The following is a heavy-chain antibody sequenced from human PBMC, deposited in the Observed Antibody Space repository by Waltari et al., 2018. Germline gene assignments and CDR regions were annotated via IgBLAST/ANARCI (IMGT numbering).Heavy chain of an antibody. Sequence: EVQLVESGGGLIQPGGSLRLSCAASGVSVDNIHMSWVRQAPGKGLEWLSVLYSGGYLEYADSVKGRFTISRDTSTNTLYLRMNSLRADGTAVYFCARDLGWMDVWGQGTTVTVSS. V-gene: IGHV3-53*01. D-gene: IGHD6-19*01. CDR2: LYSGGYL. J-gene: IGHJ6*02. CDR3: ARDLGWMDV. CDR1: GVSVDNIH.